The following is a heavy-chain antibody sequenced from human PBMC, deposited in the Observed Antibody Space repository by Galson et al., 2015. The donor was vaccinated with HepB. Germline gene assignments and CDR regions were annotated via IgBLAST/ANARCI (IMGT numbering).Heavy chain of an antibody. J-gene: IGHJ6*03. CDR2: IWHDGTNK. D-gene: IGHD1-26*01. V-gene: IGHV3-33*01. CDR3: TRAVRWVDYYMDV. Sequence: SLRLSCAASAFTFTSYAMHWVRQAPGKGLEWVAVIWHDGTNKFYADSMKGRFTISRDNSMNTLYLQINSLRAEDTAVYYCTRAVRWVDYYMDVWGKGTTVTVSS. CDR1: AFTFTSYA.